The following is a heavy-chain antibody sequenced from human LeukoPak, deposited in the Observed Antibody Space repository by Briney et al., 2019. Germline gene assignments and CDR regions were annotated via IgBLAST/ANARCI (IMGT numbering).Heavy chain of an antibody. CDR3: ARRQPQNYYYYYYMDV. CDR1: GYTFTSYY. J-gene: IGHJ6*03. D-gene: IGHD6-25*01. Sequence: ASVKVSCKASGYTFTSYYMHWVRQAPGQGLEWMGWINPNSGGTNYAQKFQGRVTMTRDTSISTAYMELSRLRSDDTAVYYCARRQPQNYYYYYYMDVWGKGTTVTVSS. CDR2: INPNSGGT. V-gene: IGHV1-2*02.